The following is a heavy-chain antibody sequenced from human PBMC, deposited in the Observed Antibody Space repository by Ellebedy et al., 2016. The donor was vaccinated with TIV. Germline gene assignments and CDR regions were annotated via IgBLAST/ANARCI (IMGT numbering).Heavy chain of an antibody. J-gene: IGHJ4*02. CDR2: IYYNGNT. CDR1: GGSISNYY. CDR3: ARHFNSGTYPLDY. D-gene: IGHD3-10*01. V-gene: IGHV4-59*08. Sequence: SETLSLTXTVSGGSISNYYWSWFRQPPGKRLEWIAYIYYNGNTNYNPSLKSRVTISVATSENQFSLRLTSVTAADTAVYYCARHFNSGTYPLDYWGTGTLVTASS.